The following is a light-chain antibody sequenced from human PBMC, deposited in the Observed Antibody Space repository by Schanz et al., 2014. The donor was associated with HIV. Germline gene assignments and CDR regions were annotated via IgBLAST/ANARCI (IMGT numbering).Light chain of an antibody. J-gene: IGLJ3*02. V-gene: IGLV2-8*01. CDR2: EVS. CDR1: SSDIGAYDF. Sequence: QSVLTQPPSASGSPGQSVTISCVGTSSDIGAYDFVSWYQQHPGKAPKIMIFEVSKRPSGVPDRFSGSKSGNTASLTVSGLQAEDEADYYCSSYAGTNNLWVFGGGTKLTVL. CDR3: SSYAGTNNLWV.